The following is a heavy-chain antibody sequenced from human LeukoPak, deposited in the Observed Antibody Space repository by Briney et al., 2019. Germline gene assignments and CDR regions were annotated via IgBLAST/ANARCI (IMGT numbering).Heavy chain of an antibody. V-gene: IGHV3-30*02. CDR1: GFTFSNYG. CDR2: LQNDGSDT. D-gene: IGHD3-3*01. CDR3: ATDRDFWSGYYTPRLYFDY. J-gene: IGHJ4*02. Sequence: GGSLRLSCAASGFTFSNYGMHWVRQAPDKGLEWVAFLQNDGSDTHYAGSVEGRFTISRDNSKNTLYLQMNSLRADDTAVYYCATDRDFWSGYYTPRLYFDYWGQGTLVTVSS.